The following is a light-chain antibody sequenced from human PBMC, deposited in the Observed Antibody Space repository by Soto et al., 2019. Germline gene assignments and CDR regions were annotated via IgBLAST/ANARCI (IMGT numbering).Light chain of an antibody. CDR2: AAS. J-gene: IGKJ1*01. CDR3: LQHNSYPRT. Sequence: VHMTQSPSSLSAPVGYRVTITCRASQGIRNDLGWYQQKPGKAPKGVIYAASSLQSGVPSRFSGSLYGTEFNLTISSLQPEDFATYYCLQHNSYPRTFGQGTKVDI. V-gene: IGKV1-17*01. CDR1: QGIRND.